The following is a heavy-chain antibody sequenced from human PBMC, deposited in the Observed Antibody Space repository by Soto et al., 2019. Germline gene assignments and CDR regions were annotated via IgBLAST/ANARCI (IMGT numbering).Heavy chain of an antibody. V-gene: IGHV3-33*01. J-gene: IGHJ6*02. CDR1: GFDFSSYG. CDR3: GRGPGGPAYAMDV. Sequence: QMQLVESGGGVVQPGRSLRLSCAASGFDFSSYGMHWVRQTPGKGLEWVAVLGFDGGGRYYADSVKGRFTISRDNSKKRLYLQMNSLRAGDPALYSCGRGPGGPAYAMDVWGQGTRSPSP. CDR2: LGFDGGGR. D-gene: IGHD3-16*01.